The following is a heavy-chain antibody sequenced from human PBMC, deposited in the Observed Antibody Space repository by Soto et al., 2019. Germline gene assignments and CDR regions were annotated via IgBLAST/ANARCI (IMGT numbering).Heavy chain of an antibody. J-gene: IGHJ4*02. CDR1: GDSLRSSTYY. CDR2: TLYNGTT. V-gene: IGHV4-61*01. Sequence: QVQLQESGPGLVKPSETLSLTCTVSGDSLRSSTYYWSWIRQPPGKGPEWIGYTLYNGTTKYNPSLKSXXTXSXXTSKNQFSLNLNSVTAADTAVYYCTRDSSSRNFFVWGQGTLVIVSS. D-gene: IGHD1-7*01. CDR3: TRDSSSRNFFV.